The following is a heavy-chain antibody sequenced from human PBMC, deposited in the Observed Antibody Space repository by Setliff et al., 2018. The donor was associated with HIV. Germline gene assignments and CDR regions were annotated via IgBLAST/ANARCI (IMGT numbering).Heavy chain of an antibody. CDR2: INQDGNKK. J-gene: IGHJ6*03. Sequence: GGSLRLSCATSRFSFSTFWMTWVRQAPGKGLEWIANINQDGNKKYHAGSVWGRFTISRDNDMNSLFLQMNSLRAEDTAVYYCARLGDIFAYYNYYYLDVWGKGTTVTVSS. V-gene: IGHV3-7*03. D-gene: IGHD3-10*01. CDR3: ARLGDIFAYYNYYYLDV. CDR1: RFSFSTFW.